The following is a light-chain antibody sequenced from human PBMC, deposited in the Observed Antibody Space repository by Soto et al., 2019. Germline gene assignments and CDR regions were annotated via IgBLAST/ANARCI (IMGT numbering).Light chain of an antibody. V-gene: IGKV3D-15*01. Sequence: EIMMTQPPATLSVTQGETASLSCRASQSAGNFLAWYQQKPGQAPRLLIYYISTRATGIPARFSGSGSGTEFTLTINSLQSEDSAVYYCQQHNQWPITFGQGTRLEI. CDR2: YIS. J-gene: IGKJ5*01. CDR1: QSAGNF. CDR3: QQHNQWPIT.